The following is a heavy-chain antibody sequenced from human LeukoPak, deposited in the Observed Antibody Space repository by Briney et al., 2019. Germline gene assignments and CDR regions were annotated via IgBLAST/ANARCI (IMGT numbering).Heavy chain of an antibody. CDR3: ARDPYSGAYGNTYYYYMDV. J-gene: IGHJ6*03. V-gene: IGHV3-21*01. CDR1: GFSFSSYN. D-gene: IGHD1-26*01. Sequence: GGSLRLSCEASGFSFSSYNMDWVRQTLGKGLEWISSITTSSTYTFYADSVKGRFTISRDNARNSLYLQMNSLTAEDTAVYYCARDPYSGAYGNTYYYYMDVWGKGTTVTISS. CDR2: ITTSSTYT.